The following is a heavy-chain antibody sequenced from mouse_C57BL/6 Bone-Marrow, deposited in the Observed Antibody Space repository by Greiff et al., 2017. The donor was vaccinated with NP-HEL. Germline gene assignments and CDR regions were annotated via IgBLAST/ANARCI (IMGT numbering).Heavy chain of an antibody. CDR2: IDPENGDT. V-gene: IGHV14-4*01. Sequence: VQLQQSGAELVRPGASVKLSCTASGFNIKDDYMHWVKQRPEQGLERIGWIDPENGDTEYASKFQGKATITADTSSNTAYLQLSSLTSEDTAVYHCTTTATVVAKEPYWYFDVWGTGTTVTVSS. CDR1: GFNIKDDY. D-gene: IGHD1-1*01. CDR3: TTTATVVAKEPYWYFDV. J-gene: IGHJ1*03.